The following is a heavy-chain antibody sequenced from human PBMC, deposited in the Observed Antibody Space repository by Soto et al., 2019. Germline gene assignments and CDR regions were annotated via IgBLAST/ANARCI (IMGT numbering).Heavy chain of an antibody. V-gene: IGHV5-51*01. CDR3: ARYFYDSSGPDY. D-gene: IGHD3-22*01. J-gene: IGHJ4*02. Sequence: PGESLKISCKDSGYNFTDYWIAWVRQMPGKALEWMGIIYPGDSDTRYSPSFQGQVTISADKSISTAYLQWSSLKTSDTAMYYCARYFYDSSGPDYWGQGTLVTVSS. CDR2: IYPGDSDT. CDR1: GYNFTDYW.